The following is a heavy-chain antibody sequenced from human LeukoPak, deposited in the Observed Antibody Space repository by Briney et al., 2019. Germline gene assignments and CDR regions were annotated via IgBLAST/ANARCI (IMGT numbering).Heavy chain of an antibody. Sequence: PGGSLRLSCAASTFTFSSDSMNWVRQAPGQGLDWVSSISSSSDYIYYADSVKGRFTMFRDNAKISLYLQMNSLRVEDSAICYCVRDSGSSWREGLNYWGQGTLVTVSS. CDR1: TFTFSSDS. J-gene: IGHJ4*02. CDR2: ISSSSDYI. V-gene: IGHV3-21*01. D-gene: IGHD6-13*01. CDR3: VRDSGSSWREGLNY.